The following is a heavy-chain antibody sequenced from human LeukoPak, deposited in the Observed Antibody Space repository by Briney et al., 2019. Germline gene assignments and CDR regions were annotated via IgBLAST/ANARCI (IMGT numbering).Heavy chain of an antibody. J-gene: IGHJ4*02. V-gene: IGHV3-23*01. CDR2: ISDNADTT. D-gene: IGHD3-16*02. CDR3: AKGGSYRSQPYFDY. CDR1: GFTFASHA. Sequence: GGSQRLSCAASGFTFASHAMSWVRQGPGKGLEWVSAISDNADTTYYADSVKGRFTISRDNSKNTVYLQMNSLRAEDTAVYYCAKGGSYRSQPYFDYWGQGTPVTVSS.